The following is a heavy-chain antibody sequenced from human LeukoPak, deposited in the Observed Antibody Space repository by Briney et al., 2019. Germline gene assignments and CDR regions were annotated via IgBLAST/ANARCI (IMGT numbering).Heavy chain of an antibody. CDR2: ISGDGDST. CDR3: TKSYYSGSYYNLDY. Sequence: GGSLRLSCAASGFTFGSYAMSWVRQAPGKGLERVSAISGDGDSTYYADSEKGRFTISRDNSKNMVHLQMSSLRAEDTAVYYCTKSYYSGSYYNLDYWGQGALVTVSS. V-gene: IGHV3-23*01. D-gene: IGHD1-26*01. J-gene: IGHJ4*02. CDR1: GFTFGSYA.